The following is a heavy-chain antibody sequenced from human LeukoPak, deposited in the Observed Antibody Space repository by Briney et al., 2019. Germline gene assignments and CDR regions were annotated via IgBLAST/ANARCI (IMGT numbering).Heavy chain of an antibody. CDR1: GSSIDRYY. D-gene: IGHD2-21*01. Sequence: SETLTLTCTVSGSSIDRYYWSWIRQPPGKGLEWIGYIYYISSINYNPSLNNGITTTVNTSKNQFTLKLSSVTAADTAIYYCARVCGSNYYYYGMDVWGQGTTVTVSS. CDR2: IYYISSI. CDR3: ARVCGSNYYYYGMDV. J-gene: IGHJ6*02. V-gene: IGHV4-59*08.